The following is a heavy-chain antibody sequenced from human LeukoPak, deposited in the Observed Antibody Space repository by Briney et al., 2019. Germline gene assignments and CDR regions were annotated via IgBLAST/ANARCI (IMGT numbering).Heavy chain of an antibody. D-gene: IGHD3-22*01. V-gene: IGHV3-23*01. CDR3: AKDGYYDSSGYYYSTYYFDY. CDR1: GFTFSSYA. CDR2: ISGSGGST. J-gene: IGHJ4*02. Sequence: EPGGSLRLSCAASGFTFSSYAMSWVRQAPGKGLEWVSAISGSGGSTHYADSVKGRFTISRDNSKNTLYLQMNSLRAEDTAVSYCAKDGYYDSSGYYYSTYYFDYWGQGTLVTVSS.